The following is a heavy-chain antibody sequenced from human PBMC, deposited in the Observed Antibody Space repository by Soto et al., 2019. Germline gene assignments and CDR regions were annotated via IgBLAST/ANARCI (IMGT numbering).Heavy chain of an antibody. Sequence: GESLNISCKGSGYSFTIYWISWVRQMPGKGLEWMGRIDPSDSYTNYSPSFQGHVTISADKSISTAYLQWSSLKASDTAMYYCARPEPGITGTTDYYYYGMDVWGQGTTVTVSS. CDR3: ARPEPGITGTTDYYYYGMDV. D-gene: IGHD1-7*01. V-gene: IGHV5-10-1*01. CDR1: GYSFTIYW. J-gene: IGHJ6*02. CDR2: IDPSDSYT.